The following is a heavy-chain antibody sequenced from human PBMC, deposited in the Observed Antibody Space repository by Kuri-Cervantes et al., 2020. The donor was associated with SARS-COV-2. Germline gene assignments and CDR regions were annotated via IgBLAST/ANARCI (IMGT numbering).Heavy chain of an antibody. D-gene: IGHD3-9*01. Sequence: GESLKISCAASGFTFSSYGMHWVRQAPGKGLEWVAVIWYDGSNKYYADSVKGRFTISRDNSKNTLYLQMNSLRAEDTAVYYRARDTTNVLRYFDWLPIDYWGQGTLVTVSS. J-gene: IGHJ4*02. CDR3: ARDTTNVLRYFDWLPIDY. CDR2: IWYDGSNK. V-gene: IGHV3-33*01. CDR1: GFTFSSYG.